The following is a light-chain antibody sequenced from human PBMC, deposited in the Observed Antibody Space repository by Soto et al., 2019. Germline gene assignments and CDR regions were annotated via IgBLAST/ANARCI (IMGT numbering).Light chain of an antibody. J-gene: IGKJ2*01. V-gene: IGKV3-20*01. Sequence: EIVLTQSPDTLSLSPGERATLSCRASQSVSSSYLACYQQNPGQAPRVLISGASSRATGIPDRFSGSGSGTDFTLTISRLEHEDFAVYYCQQYATLPNTFGQGTKLDIK. CDR1: QSVSSSY. CDR3: QQYATLPNT. CDR2: GAS.